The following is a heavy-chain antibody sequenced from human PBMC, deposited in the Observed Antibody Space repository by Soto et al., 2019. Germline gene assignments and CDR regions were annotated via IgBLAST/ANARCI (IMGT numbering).Heavy chain of an antibody. J-gene: IGHJ4*02. Sequence: SGPTLVNPTQTITLTCTFSGFSLSTSGMCVSWIRQPPGKALEWLARIDWDDDKYYSTSLKTRLTISKDTSKNQVVLTMTNMDPVDTATYYCARIHWKDNWAYFDYWGQGTLVTVSS. CDR3: ARIHWKDNWAYFDY. D-gene: IGHD1-1*01. V-gene: IGHV2-70*11. CDR2: IDWDDDK. CDR1: GFSLSTSGMC.